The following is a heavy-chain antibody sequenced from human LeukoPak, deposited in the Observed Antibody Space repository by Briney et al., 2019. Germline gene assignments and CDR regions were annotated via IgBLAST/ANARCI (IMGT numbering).Heavy chain of an antibody. Sequence: SETLSLTCTVSGGSISSYYWSWIRQPAGKGLEWIGRIYTSGSTNYNPSLKSRATMSVDTSKNQFSLKLSSVTAADTAVYYCARVAIVVVPTGALYYYYYYMDVWGKGTTVTVSS. CDR2: IYTSGST. CDR3: ARVAIVVVPTGALYYYYYYMDV. D-gene: IGHD2-2*01. J-gene: IGHJ6*03. V-gene: IGHV4-4*07. CDR1: GGSISSYY.